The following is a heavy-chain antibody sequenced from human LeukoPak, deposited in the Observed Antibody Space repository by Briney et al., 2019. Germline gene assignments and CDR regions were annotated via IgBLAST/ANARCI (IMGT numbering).Heavy chain of an antibody. V-gene: IGHV3-23*01. J-gene: IGHJ4*02. CDR3: ATGAWLFGY. CDR2: ISGSGGST. Sequence: PGGSLRLSCAASGVTFSSYSMSCVRQAPGKGLEWVSAISGSGGSTYYADSVKGRFTISRDNSKDTLYLQMNSLRAEDTAVYYCATGAWLFGYWGQGTLVTVSS. CDR1: GVTFSSYS. D-gene: IGHD3-10*01.